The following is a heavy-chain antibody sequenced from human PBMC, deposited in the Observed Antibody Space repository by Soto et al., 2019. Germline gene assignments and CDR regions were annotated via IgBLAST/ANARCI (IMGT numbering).Heavy chain of an antibody. CDR2: IKPNRGGT. V-gene: IGHV1-2*04. J-gene: IGHJ4*02. D-gene: IGHD3-22*01. Sequence: QVQLVQSGAEVKKPGASVKVSCKASGYTFTGYYMHWVRQAPGQGLEWMGWIKPNRGGTNYAHKFKGWVTKARDTSISTDYIELSRLRSDDTAVYYYARVSGPINNYVSSGYKGGFNFYYWGQGTLVNVSS. CDR1: GYTFTGYY. CDR3: ARVSGPINNYVSSGYKGGFNFYY.